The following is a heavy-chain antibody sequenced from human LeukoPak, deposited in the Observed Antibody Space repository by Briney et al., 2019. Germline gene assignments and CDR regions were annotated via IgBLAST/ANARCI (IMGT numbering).Heavy chain of an antibody. CDR1: GFIFRDFS. CDR3: ASYMDV. CDR2: MNEYGSEI. J-gene: IGHJ6*03. Sequence: GGSLRLSCSVSGFIFRDFSMSWVRQAPGKGLEWVAKMNEYGSEIFYVDSVKGRFTISRDNAKNSLYLQMNSLRAEDTAVYYCASYMDVWGKGTTVTVSS. V-gene: IGHV3-7*01.